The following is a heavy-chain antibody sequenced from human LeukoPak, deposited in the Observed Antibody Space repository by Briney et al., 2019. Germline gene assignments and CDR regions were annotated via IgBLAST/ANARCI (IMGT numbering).Heavy chain of an antibody. CDR2: IYSGGST. V-gene: IGHV3-53*01. CDR3: AREVVGATNGFDY. Sequence: GGSLRLSCAASGFTVSSNYMSWVRQAPGKGLEWVSVIYSGGSTYYADSVKGRFTISGDNSKNTLYLQMNSLRAEDTAVYYCAREVVGATNGFDYWGQGTLVTVSS. J-gene: IGHJ4*02. CDR1: GFTVSSNY. D-gene: IGHD1-26*01.